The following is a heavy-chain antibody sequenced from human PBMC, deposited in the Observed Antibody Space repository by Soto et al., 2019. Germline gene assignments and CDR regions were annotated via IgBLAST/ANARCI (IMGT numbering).Heavy chain of an antibody. CDR1: GYSFTNYG. J-gene: IGHJ5*02. CDR3: ARGVGSGSYYNQYNWFDP. D-gene: IGHD3-10*01. Sequence: ASVKVSCQASGYSFTNYGISWVRPAPGQGLEWMGWINVYNGNTKYAQKVQGRVTMTTDTSTSTAYMELRSLRSDDTAVYYCARGVGSGSYYNQYNWFDPWGQGTLVTVSS. V-gene: IGHV1-18*01. CDR2: INVYNGNT.